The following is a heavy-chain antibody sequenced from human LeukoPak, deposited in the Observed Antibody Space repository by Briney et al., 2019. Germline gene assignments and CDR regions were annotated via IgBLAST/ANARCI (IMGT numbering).Heavy chain of an antibody. Sequence: SETLSLTCTVSGDPISSYYWSWSPQPPRKGLEWVGYIYYSGSTNYNPSLKSRVTISVDTSKNQFSLKLSSVTAADTAVYYCARDKGVFPGDYYYGMDVWGQGTTVTVSS. CDR3: ARDKGVFPGDYYYGMDV. CDR1: GDPISSYY. J-gene: IGHJ6*02. V-gene: IGHV4-59*01. CDR2: IYYSGST. D-gene: IGHD3-10*01.